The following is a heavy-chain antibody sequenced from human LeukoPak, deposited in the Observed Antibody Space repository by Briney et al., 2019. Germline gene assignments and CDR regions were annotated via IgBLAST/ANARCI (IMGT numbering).Heavy chain of an antibody. J-gene: IGHJ4*02. CDR2: VHHSGST. D-gene: IGHD6-19*01. CDR3: ANRGPGTGWSFDY. Sequence: PSETLSLTCTVSGGSISSTGYFWGWIRQPPGKGLEWIGNVHHSGSTNYNPSLKSRVTISADTSKNQISMVLRSVTAADTAVYYCANRGPGTGWSFDYWGQGTLITVSP. V-gene: IGHV4-39*01. CDR1: GGSISSTGYF.